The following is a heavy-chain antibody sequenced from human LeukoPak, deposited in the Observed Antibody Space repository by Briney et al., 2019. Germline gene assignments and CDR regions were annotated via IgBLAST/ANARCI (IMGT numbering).Heavy chain of an antibody. CDR3: ARLGYRSSWYKMDV. D-gene: IGHD6-13*01. CDR2: IYTSGST. V-gene: IGHV4-4*09. CDR1: GGSISPYY. Sequence: SETLSLTCTVSGGSISPYYWGWIRQPPGKGLEWIGYIYTSGSTNYNPSLKSRVTISVDTSKNQFSLKLSSVTAADTAVYYCARLGYRSSWYKMDVWGKGTTVTVSS. J-gene: IGHJ6*04.